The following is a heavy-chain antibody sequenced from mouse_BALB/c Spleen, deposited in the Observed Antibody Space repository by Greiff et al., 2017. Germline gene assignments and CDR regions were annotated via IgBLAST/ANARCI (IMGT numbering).Heavy chain of an antibody. Sequence: DVKLVESGGGLVKPGGSLKLSCAASGFAFSSYDMSWVRQTPEKRLEWVAYISSGGGSTYYPDTVKGRFTISRDNAKNTLYLQMSSLKSEDTAMYYCARRYYDDAMDYWGQGTSVTVSS. J-gene: IGHJ4*01. CDR1: GFAFSSYD. V-gene: IGHV5-12-1*01. CDR3: ARRYYDDAMDY. CDR2: ISSGGGST. D-gene: IGHD2-4*01.